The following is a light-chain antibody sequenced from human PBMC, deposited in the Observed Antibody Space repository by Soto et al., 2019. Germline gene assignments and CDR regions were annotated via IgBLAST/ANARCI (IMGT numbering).Light chain of an antibody. CDR3: QQYGSSRT. CDR1: QSGSSNY. Sequence: ELVLTQSPGTLSLSPGERATLSCRASQSGSSNYLAWYQQKPGQAPRLLIYAASSRATGIPDRFSGSGSGTDFTLTISRLEPEDFAVYYCQQYGSSRTFGQGTKVEIK. V-gene: IGKV3-20*01. CDR2: AAS. J-gene: IGKJ1*01.